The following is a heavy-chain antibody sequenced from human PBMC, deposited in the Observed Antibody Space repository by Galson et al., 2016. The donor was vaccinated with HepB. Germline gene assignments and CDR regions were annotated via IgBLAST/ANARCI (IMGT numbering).Heavy chain of an antibody. CDR1: GFTFSGYG. CDR3: AREGAQMAVAGTAFDY. V-gene: IGHV3-33*01. D-gene: IGHD6-19*01. J-gene: IGHJ4*02. CDR2: IWNDGSYK. Sequence: SLRLSCAASGFTFSGYGMHWVRQAPGKGLEWVALIWNDGSYKNYADSVKGRFTISRDNSKTTLYLQLNSLRAEDTAVYYCAREGAQMAVAGTAFDYWGQGTLVTVSS.